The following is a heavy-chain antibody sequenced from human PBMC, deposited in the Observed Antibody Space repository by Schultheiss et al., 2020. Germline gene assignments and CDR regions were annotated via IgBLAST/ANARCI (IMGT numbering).Heavy chain of an antibody. CDR2: IGTGGDT. CDR1: GFAFSSYV. V-gene: IGHV3-47*02. Sequence: GGSLRLSCAASGFAFSSYVLHWVRRAPGKGPEWVSAIGTGGDTYYADSVKGRFTISRDNAKNSLYLQMNSLRAEDTAVYYCARDNDMVRGVIPFDYWGQGTLVTVSS. CDR3: ARDNDMVRGVIPFDY. J-gene: IGHJ4*02. D-gene: IGHD3-10*01.